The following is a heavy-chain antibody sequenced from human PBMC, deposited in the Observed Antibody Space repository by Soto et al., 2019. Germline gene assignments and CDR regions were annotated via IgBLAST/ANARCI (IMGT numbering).Heavy chain of an antibody. V-gene: IGHV3-23*01. D-gene: IGHD6-13*01. J-gene: IGHJ4*02. CDR1: GFTFSNYA. CDR3: AKEGDYSSSWWDFDS. Sequence: EVQLLESGGGLVQPGGSLRLSCAASGFTFSNYAMSWVRQAPGKGLEWVSGISGSGDRTHNADSVRGRFTISRDNSKNTLYLQMNSLRAEDTAVYYCAKEGDYSSSWWDFDSWGQGTLVTVSS. CDR2: ISGSGDRT.